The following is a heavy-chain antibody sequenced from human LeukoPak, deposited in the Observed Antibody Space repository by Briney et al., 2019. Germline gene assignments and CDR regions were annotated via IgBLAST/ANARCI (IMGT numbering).Heavy chain of an antibody. V-gene: IGHV4-34*01. D-gene: IGHD2-15*01. CDR2: INHSGST. CDR1: GGSFSGYY. J-gene: IGHJ5*02. Sequence: SETLSLTCAVYGGSFSGYYWSWIRQPPGMGLEWIGEINHSGSTNYNPSLKSRVTISVDTSKNQFSLKLSSVTAADTAVYYCATRSVVVVVAATQDWFDPWGQGTLVTVSS. CDR3: ATRSVVVVVAATQDWFDP.